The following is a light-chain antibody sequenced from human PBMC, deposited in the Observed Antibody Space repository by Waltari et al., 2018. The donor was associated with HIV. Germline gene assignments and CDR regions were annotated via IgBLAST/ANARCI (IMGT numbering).Light chain of an antibody. CDR3: SSYGGSRNWL. J-gene: IGLJ2*01. V-gene: IGLV2-23*01. CDR2: EAI. CDR1: SSDIGNYNL. Sequence: GQSITISCTGTSSDIGNYNLVSWYQQHPGKAPKLIIYEAIKRPSGVSDRISGSKSANTASLTISGLQAEDEADYYCSSYGGSRNWLFGGGTKLTVL.